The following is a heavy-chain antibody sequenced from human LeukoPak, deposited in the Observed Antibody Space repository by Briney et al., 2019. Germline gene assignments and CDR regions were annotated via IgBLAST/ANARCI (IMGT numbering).Heavy chain of an antibody. Sequence: GASLKISCKGSGYRFSSYWIDWVRQMPGKGLEWMRIIYPGDSETRYSPSFQGQVTISADKSISTAYLQWSSLKASDTAMYYCVRALGYCSSGSCYYYDYWGQGTLVTVSS. CDR3: VRALGYCSSGSCYYYDY. D-gene: IGHD2-15*01. CDR1: GYRFSSYW. J-gene: IGHJ4*02. V-gene: IGHV5-51*01. CDR2: IYPGDSET.